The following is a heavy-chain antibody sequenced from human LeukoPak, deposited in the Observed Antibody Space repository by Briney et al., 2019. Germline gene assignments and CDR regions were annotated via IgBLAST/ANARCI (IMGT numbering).Heavy chain of an antibody. CDR1: GGTFSSYA. J-gene: IGHJ3*02. CDR3: ARQGLGNAFDI. D-gene: IGHD3-10*01. V-gene: IGHV1-69*05. CDR2: IIPIFGTA. Sequence: ASVKVSCKASGGTFSSYAISWVRQAPGQGLEWMGRIIPIFGTANYAQKFQGRVTITTDESTSTAYMELSSLRSEDTAVYYYARQGLGNAFDIWGQGTMVTVSS.